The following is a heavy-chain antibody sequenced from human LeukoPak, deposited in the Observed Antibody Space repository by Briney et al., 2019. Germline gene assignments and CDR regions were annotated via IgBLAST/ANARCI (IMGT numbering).Heavy chain of an antibody. CDR3: ARGPRLSYYDFWSGYNGAYYYYYMDV. D-gene: IGHD3-3*01. CDR1: GGSFSGYY. J-gene: IGHJ6*03. Sequence: SETLSLTCAVYGGSFSGYYWSWIRKPPGKGLEWIGEINHSGSTNYNTSLKSRVTISVDTSKNQFSLKLSSVTAADTAVYYCARGPRLSYYDFWSGYNGAYYYYYMDVWGKGTTVTVSS. V-gene: IGHV4-34*01. CDR2: INHSGST.